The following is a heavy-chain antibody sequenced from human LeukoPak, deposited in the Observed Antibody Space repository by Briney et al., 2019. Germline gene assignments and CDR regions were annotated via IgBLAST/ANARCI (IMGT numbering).Heavy chain of an antibody. CDR2: INPGIFTT. Sequence: ASVKVSCKALGYPFTAFSLYWVRQAPGQGPEWMAIINPGIFTTTYAQKLQDRITVTSDTSTATVYMELRSLRLEDTAVYFCAREWAHGSFDLWGQGTLVTVSS. D-gene: IGHD1-26*01. CDR1: GYPFTAFS. J-gene: IGHJ4*02. CDR3: AREWAHGSFDL. V-gene: IGHV1-46*01.